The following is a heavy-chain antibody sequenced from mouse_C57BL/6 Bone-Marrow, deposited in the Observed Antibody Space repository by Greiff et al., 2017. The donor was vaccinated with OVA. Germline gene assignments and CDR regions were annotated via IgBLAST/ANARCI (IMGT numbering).Heavy chain of an antibody. CDR3: AKNYYGSSYHFDY. CDR2: IWRGGST. CDR1: GFSLTSYG. D-gene: IGHD1-1*01. V-gene: IGHV2-5*01. J-gene: IGHJ2*01. Sequence: QVQLKESGPGLVQPSQSLSITCTVSGFSLTSYGVHWVRQSPGKGLEWLGVIWRGGSTDYNAAFVSRLSITKDNSKSQVFFKMNSLQADDTAIYXCAKNYYGSSYHFDYWGQGTTLTVSS.